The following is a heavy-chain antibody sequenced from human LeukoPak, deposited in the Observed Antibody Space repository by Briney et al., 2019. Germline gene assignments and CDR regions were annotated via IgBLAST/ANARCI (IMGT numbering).Heavy chain of an antibody. CDR3: ARVYDSGSFYRY. CDR2: ISPNSGGT. J-gene: IGHJ4*02. D-gene: IGHD3-10*01. V-gene: IGHV1-2*02. Sequence: ASVKVSCKASGYTFTGYYKHWVRQAPGQGLEWMGWISPNSGGTNYAQNFQGRVTVTRDTSTSTAYMELSSLRSDDTAVYYCARVYDSGSFYRYWGQGTLVTVSS. CDR1: GYTFTGYY.